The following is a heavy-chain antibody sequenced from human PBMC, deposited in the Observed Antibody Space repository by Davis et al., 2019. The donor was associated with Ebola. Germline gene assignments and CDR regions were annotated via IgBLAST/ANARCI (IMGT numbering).Heavy chain of an antibody. CDR3: ARHRGSRDGFDI. D-gene: IGHD3-10*01. CDR2: IDPSDSKT. CDR1: GYSFTSYW. V-gene: IGHV5-10-1*01. Sequence: GESLKISCKGSGYSFTSYWISWVRQMPGRGLEWMGRIDPSDSKTNYSPSFQGHVTISVDKSISTVYLQWSSLKASDTAMYYCARHRGSRDGFDIWGQGTMVTVSS. J-gene: IGHJ3*02.